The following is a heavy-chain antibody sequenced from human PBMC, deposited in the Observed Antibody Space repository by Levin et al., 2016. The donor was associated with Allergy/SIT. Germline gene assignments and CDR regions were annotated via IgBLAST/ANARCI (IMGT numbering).Heavy chain of an antibody. J-gene: IGHJ4*02. CDR2: IYYSGST. Sequence: WIRQPPGKGLEWIGSIYYSGSTYYNPSLKSRVTISVDTSKNQFSLKLSSVTAADTAVYYCVLGVVIISPFPDYWGQGTLVTVSS. D-gene: IGHD3-3*01. V-gene: IGHV4-39*01. CDR3: VLGVVIISPFPDY.